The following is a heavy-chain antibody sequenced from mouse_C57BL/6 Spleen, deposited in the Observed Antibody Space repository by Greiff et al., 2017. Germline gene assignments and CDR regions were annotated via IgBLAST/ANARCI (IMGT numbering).Heavy chain of an antibody. CDR2: IYPRDGST. V-gene: IGHV1-85*01. CDR1: GYTFTSYD. Sequence: VQLQQSGPELVKPGASVKLSCKASGYTFTSYDINWVKQRPGQGLEWIGWIYPRDGSTKYNEKFKGKDTLTVDTSSSTAYMELHSLTSEDSAVYFCAREGHNYYYGSSYWGQGTTLTVSS. CDR3: AREGHNYYYGSSY. D-gene: IGHD1-1*01. J-gene: IGHJ2*01.